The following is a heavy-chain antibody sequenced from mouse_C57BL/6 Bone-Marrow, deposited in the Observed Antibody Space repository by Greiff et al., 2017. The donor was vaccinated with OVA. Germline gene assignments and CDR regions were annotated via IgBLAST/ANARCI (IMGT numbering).Heavy chain of an antibody. CDR2: IYPRSGNT. V-gene: IGHV1-81*01. D-gene: IGHD2-3*01. Sequence: VQLQQSGAELARPGASVKLSCKASGYTFTSYGISWVKQRTGQGLEWIGEIYPRSGNTYYNEKFKGKATLTADKAASTAYMELRSLTSEDSAVYFCARYAGYSDYFDYWGQGTTLTVSS. CDR1: GYTFTSYG. CDR3: ARYAGYSDYFDY. J-gene: IGHJ2*01.